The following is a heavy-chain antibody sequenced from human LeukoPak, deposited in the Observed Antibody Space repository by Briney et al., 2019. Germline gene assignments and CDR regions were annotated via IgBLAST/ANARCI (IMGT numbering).Heavy chain of an antibody. CDR2: ISSSGSTI. CDR1: GFTFSSYE. Sequence: GGSLRLSCAASGFTFSSYEMNWVRQAPGKGLEWVSYISSSGSTIYYADSVKGRFTISRDNAKNSLYLQMNSLRAEGTAVYYCARALPYDSSGYGVDYWGQGTLVIVSS. J-gene: IGHJ4*02. D-gene: IGHD3-22*01. CDR3: ARALPYDSSGYGVDY. V-gene: IGHV3-48*03.